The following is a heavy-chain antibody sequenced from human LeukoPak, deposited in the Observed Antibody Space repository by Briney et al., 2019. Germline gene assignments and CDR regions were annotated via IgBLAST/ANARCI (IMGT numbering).Heavy chain of an antibody. CDR1: GFTLSAYE. J-gene: IGHJ3*02. D-gene: IGHD5-12*01. V-gene: IGHV3-48*03. Sequence: GGSLRLSCAASGFTLSAYEMSWVRQPPGKGLEWVSYSSTGGTTKYYADSVRGRFTISRDNAKNLLYMQLNSLRAEDTAVYYCARDRGSGYAPDSSAFDIWGQGTTVTVSS. CDR3: ARDRGSGYAPDSSAFDI. CDR2: SSTGGTTK.